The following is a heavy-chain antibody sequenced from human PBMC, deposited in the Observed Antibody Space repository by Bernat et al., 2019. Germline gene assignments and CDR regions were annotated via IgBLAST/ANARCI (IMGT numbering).Heavy chain of an antibody. J-gene: IGHJ4*02. CDR3: AGAVGSKQGSGWYYFDF. Sequence: QVQLQQSGPGLVKLSQTLSLACAIPGDSASSNSAAWNWIRQSPSRGLEWLGRTYYRSKWYNVYAVSVKTRKSVTPATCKSPFSLHATSVIPEETVIYYCAGAVGSKQGSGWYYFDFWGQGTLFTVSS. CDR2: TYYRSKWYN. D-gene: IGHD6-19*01. CDR1: GDSASSNSAA. V-gene: IGHV6-1*01.